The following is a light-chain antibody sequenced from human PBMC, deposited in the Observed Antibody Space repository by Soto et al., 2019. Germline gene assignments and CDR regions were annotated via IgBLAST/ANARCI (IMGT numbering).Light chain of an antibody. V-gene: IGLV1-44*01. J-gene: IGLJ1*01. CDR1: SSNIGSNT. Sequence: QSALTQPPSASGTPGQRVTISCSGSSSNIGSNTVNWYQQLPGTAPKLLIYSNNQRPSGVPDRFSGSKSGTSASLAISGRQSEDEADYYCAAWDDSLNGFYVFGTGTKLTVL. CDR2: SNN. CDR3: AAWDDSLNGFYV.